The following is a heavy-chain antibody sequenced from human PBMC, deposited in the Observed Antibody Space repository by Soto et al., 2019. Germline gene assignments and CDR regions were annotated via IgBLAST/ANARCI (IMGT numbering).Heavy chain of an antibody. Sequence: GASVKVSCKASGYTFTGYYMHWVRQAPGQGLEWMGWINPNSGGTNYAQKFQGWVTMTRDTSISTAYMELSRLRSDDTAVYYCARGGDSSSGAHYYYYYGMDVWGQGTTVTVSS. CDR3: ARGGDSSSGAHYYYYYGMDV. CDR2: INPNSGGT. V-gene: IGHV1-2*04. D-gene: IGHD6-6*01. CDR1: GYTFTGYY. J-gene: IGHJ6*02.